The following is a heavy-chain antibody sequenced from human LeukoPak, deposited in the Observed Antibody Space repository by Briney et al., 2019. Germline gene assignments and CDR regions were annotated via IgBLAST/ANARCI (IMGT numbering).Heavy chain of an antibody. Sequence: GMSLRLSCAASGVTLSPYGMHWVRQAPGKGLEWVAVISYEGGTQHYADSVKGRFIISRDNPRNALYLQMNILRTEDTAVYYCARDHYYYDSSGYYYYFDYWGQGTLVTVSS. V-gene: IGHV3-30*03. CDR3: ARDHYYYDSSGYYYYFDY. CDR1: GVTLSPYG. CDR2: ISYEGGTQ. J-gene: IGHJ4*02. D-gene: IGHD3-22*01.